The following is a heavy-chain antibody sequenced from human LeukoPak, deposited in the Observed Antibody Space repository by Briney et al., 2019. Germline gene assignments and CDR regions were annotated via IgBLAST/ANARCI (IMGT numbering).Heavy chain of an antibody. D-gene: IGHD5-12*01. V-gene: IGHV3-7*01. CDR1: GFTFSRPW. J-gene: IGHJ4*02. CDR3: AAWTDRGYSY. Sequence: GGSLRLSCTASGFTFSRPWMTWIRQAPGKGLEWVANINPDGDGMRFVDSVKGRFTMSRDNAQSSLHLQMNSLRVEDTAFYYCAAWTDRGYSYWGQGVLVTVSS. CDR2: INPDGDGM.